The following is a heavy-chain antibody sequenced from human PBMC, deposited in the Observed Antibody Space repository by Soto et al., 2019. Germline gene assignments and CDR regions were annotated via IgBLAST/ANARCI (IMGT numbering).Heavy chain of an antibody. CDR1: GFTFGGYT. V-gene: IGHV3-21*01. Sequence: EVQLVESGGGLVKPAGSLRLSCAASGFTFGGYTMNWVRQAPGKGLEWVSSISGSSGFIYYTESVKGRFTISRDNARNALYLQMNSLRAEDTAVYYCARHGEPGVGEWYFDFWGQGALVTVSS. CDR3: ARHGEPGVGEWYFDF. D-gene: IGHD3-10*01. J-gene: IGHJ4*02. CDR2: ISGSSGFI.